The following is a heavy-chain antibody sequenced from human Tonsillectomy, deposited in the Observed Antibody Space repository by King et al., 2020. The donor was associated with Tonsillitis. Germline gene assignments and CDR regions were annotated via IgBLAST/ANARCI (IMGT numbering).Heavy chain of an antibody. V-gene: IGHV3-48*01. CDR2: ISSSGSTI. D-gene: IGHD2-21*02. Sequence: VQLVESGGGLIEPGGSLRLSCAASGFRIRNHSMHWVRQAPGKGLEWVAYISSSGSTIFYADFAKGRFTISRDIATNSLYLQMNSLRGEDTARYYCARDPSYCGGDCIRFDLWGQGDLVAVSS. CDR1: GFRIRNHS. J-gene: IGHJ4*02. CDR3: ARDPSYCGGDCIRFDL.